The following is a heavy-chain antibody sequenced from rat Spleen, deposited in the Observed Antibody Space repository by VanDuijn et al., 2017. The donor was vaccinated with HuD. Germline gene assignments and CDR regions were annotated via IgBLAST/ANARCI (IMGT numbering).Heavy chain of an antibody. J-gene: IGHJ3*01. CDR1: GFTFSDYG. V-gene: IGHV5-29*01. CDR3: VRQDTSGYANWFTY. CDR2: ISSDGRRN. Sequence: EVQLVESGGGLVQPGRSLKLSCAASGFTFSDYGVAWVRQAPTKGLEWVATISSDGRRNYYRDSVKGRFTISRDNAKGTLYLQMDSLRSEDTATYYCVRQDTSGYANWFTYWGQGTLVTVSS. D-gene: IGHD4-3*01.